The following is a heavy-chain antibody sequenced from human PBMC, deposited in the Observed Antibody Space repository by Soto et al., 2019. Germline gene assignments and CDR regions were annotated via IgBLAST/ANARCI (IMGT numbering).Heavy chain of an antibody. CDR3: ANQYYGSGDY. J-gene: IGHJ4*02. V-gene: IGHV3-30*18. CDR2: MSFDESNE. D-gene: IGHD3-10*01. CDR1: GFTISSYG. Sequence: GGSLRLSCAASGFTISSYGMHWVRQAPGKGLDWVAFMSFDESNEYYADSVRGRFTISRDNSKNTLYLQMNSLRPEDTAVYYCANQYYGSGDYWGQGTLVTVSS.